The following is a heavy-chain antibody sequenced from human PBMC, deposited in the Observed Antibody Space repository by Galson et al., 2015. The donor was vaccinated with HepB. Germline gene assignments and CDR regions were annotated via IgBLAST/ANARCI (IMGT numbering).Heavy chain of an antibody. V-gene: IGHV1-69*13. CDR1: GGTFSSYA. J-gene: IGHJ6*02. CDR3: ARPRYYYDSSGYYPPYYYGMDV. Sequence: SVKVSCKASGGTFSSYAISWVRQAPGQGLEWMGGIIPIFGTANYAQKFQGRVTITADESMSTAYMELSSLRSEDTAVYYCARPRYYYDSSGYYPPYYYGMDVWGQGTTVTVSS. D-gene: IGHD3-22*01. CDR2: IIPIFGTA.